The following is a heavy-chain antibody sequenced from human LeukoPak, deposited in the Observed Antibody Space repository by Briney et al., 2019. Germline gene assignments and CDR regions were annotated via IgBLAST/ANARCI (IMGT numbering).Heavy chain of an antibody. V-gene: IGHV4-34*01. CDR2: INHSGST. CDR1: GGSFSGYY. D-gene: IGHD6-6*01. Sequence: SETLSLTCAVYGGSFSGYYWSWIRQPPGQGLEWIGEINHSGSTSYNPSLTSRVTISVDTSKNQFSLKLSSVTAADTAVYYCARDRGSEYSSSHWFDPWGQGTLVTVSS. CDR3: ARDRGSEYSSSHWFDP. J-gene: IGHJ5*02.